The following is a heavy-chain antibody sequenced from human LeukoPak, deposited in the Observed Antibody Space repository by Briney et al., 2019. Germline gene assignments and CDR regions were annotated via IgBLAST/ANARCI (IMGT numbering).Heavy chain of an antibody. D-gene: IGHD3-9*01. CDR1: GFTFSSYG. Sequence: PGGSLRLSCVVSGFTFSSYGFHWVRQAPGKGLEWVAVISYDGSNKYYADSVKGRFTISRDNSKNTLYLQMNSLRAEDTAVYYCARGPTYYDILTGSPNDYWGQGTLVTVS. CDR2: ISYDGSNK. CDR3: ARGPTYYDILTGSPNDY. V-gene: IGHV3-30*03. J-gene: IGHJ4*02.